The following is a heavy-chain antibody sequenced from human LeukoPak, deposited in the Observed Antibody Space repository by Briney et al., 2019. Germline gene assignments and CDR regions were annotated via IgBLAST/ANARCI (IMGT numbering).Heavy chain of an antibody. D-gene: IGHD5-24*01. V-gene: IGHV3-21*05. Sequence: GGSLRLSCAASGFTFSSYSMNWVRQVPGKGLEWVSYISGSGSYIYYADSVKGRFTISRDNAKNSLYLQMNSLRAEDTAVYYCARGRDGYNFDYWGQGTLVTVSS. J-gene: IGHJ4*02. CDR3: ARGRDGYNFDY. CDR2: ISGSGSYI. CDR1: GFTFSSYS.